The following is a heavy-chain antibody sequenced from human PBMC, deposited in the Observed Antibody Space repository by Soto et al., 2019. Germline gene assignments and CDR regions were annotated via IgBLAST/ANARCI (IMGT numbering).Heavy chain of an antibody. CDR2: MNPINGAT. V-gene: IGHV1-8*02. D-gene: IGHD6-13*01. J-gene: IGHJ6*02. CDR1: GYDFTAYD. Sequence: VASVKVSCKASGYDFTAYDINWVRQASGQGLEWMGWMNPINGATGTARRFQGRVSMTRNTATGTAYLELTSLRSDDTAVYYCGRGPSPRAPAGGTPYYFAMDVWGQGTTVTVYS. CDR3: GRGPSPRAPAGGTPYYFAMDV.